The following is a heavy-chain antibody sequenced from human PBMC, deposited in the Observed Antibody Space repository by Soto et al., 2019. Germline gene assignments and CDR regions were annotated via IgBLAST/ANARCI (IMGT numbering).Heavy chain of an antibody. J-gene: IGHJ6*02. CDR3: TKASSDRHHMDV. Sequence: SLRLSCAASGFTFRNFVMRWVRQSPGKGLDWVSTITDTGGDTYYTDSVKGRFTISRDNSKNTLYLQMTSLRAEDTALYYCTKASSDRHHMDVWGQGTTVTVSS. CDR2: ITDTGGDT. V-gene: IGHV3-23*01. CDR1: GFTFRNFV.